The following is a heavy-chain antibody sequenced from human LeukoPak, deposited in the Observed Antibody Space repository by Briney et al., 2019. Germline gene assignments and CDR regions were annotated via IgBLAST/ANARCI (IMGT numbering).Heavy chain of an antibody. CDR1: GGTFSSYA. CDR2: INPSIGTT. CDR3: AKIVGATNGYFDY. V-gene: IGHV1-46*01. J-gene: IGHJ4*02. Sequence: ASVKVSCKASGGTFSSYAISWVRQAPGQGLEWMGIINPSIGTTSYAQKFQGRITMTRDTSTSTVYMELSSLRSEDTAVYYCAKIVGATNGYFDYWGQGTLVTVPS. D-gene: IGHD1-26*01.